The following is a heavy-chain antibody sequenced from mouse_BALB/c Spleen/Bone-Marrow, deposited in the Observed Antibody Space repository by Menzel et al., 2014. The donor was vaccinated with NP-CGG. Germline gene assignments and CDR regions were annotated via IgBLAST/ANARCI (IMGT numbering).Heavy chain of an antibody. V-gene: IGHV1-82*01. J-gene: IGHJ1*01. D-gene: IGHD2-1*01. CDR1: GYAFSSSW. CDR3: ARHAYGNSYWYFDV. Sequence: VQGVESGPELVKPGASVKISCKASGYAFSSSWMNWVKQRPGQGLGWIGRIYPGDGDTNYNGKFKGKATLTADKSSSTAYMQLSSLTSVDSAVYFCARHAYGNSYWYFDVWGAGTTVTVSS. CDR2: IYPGDGDT.